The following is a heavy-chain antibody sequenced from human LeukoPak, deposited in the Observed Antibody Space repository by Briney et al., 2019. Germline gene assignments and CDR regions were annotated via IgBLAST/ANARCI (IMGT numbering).Heavy chain of an antibody. V-gene: IGHV3-33*06. D-gene: IGHD1-14*01. J-gene: IGHJ4*02. CDR3: AKDLSRVGSPEAPDY. CDR1: GITFSSYG. CDR2: IWYDGSNK. Sequence: GRSLRLSCAASGITFSSYGMHWVRQAPGKGLEWVAVIWYDGSNKYYADSVKGRFTISRDNSKNTLYLQMNSLRAEDTAVYYCAKDLSRVGSPEAPDYWGQGTLVTVSS.